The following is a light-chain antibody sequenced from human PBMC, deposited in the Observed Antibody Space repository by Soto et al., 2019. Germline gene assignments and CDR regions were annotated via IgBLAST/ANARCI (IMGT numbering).Light chain of an antibody. Sequence: DIQMTQSPSSLSASVGDRVTITCRASQSISNYLNWYQQKPGKAPKLLIYAASNLQSGVPSRFSGSGSGTDFTLTISSLHPEDFATYYCQQSFSTLTITFGQGTRLEIK. J-gene: IGKJ5*01. CDR1: QSISNY. CDR2: AAS. V-gene: IGKV1-39*01. CDR3: QQSFSTLTIT.